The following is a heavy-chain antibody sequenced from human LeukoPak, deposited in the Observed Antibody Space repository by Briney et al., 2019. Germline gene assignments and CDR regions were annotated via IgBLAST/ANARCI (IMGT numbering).Heavy chain of an antibody. CDR2: IYPDDSDT. D-gene: IGHD3-3*01. CDR1: GYTFTTYW. V-gene: IGHV5-51*01. CDR3: ARTWSGYHYYFDY. J-gene: IGHJ4*02. Sequence: GESLKISCQASGYTFTTYWIGWVRQMPGKGLECMGIIYPDDSDTTYSPSFQGQVTISADKSFSTAYLQWSSLKASDTAMYYCARTWSGYHYYFDYWGQGTLVTVSS.